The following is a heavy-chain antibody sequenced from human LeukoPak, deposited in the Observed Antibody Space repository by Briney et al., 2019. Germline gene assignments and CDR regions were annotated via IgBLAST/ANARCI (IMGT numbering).Heavy chain of an antibody. CDR1: GFTFSSYW. D-gene: IGHD3-9*01. CDR3: ARGRYYDILYYFDY. Sequence: GGSLRLSCAASGFTFSSYWMHWVRHAPGKGLVWVSRINSDGSSTSYADSVKGRFTISRDNAKNTLYLQMNSLRAEDTAVYYCARGRYYDILYYFDYWGQGTLVTVSS. V-gene: IGHV3-74*01. J-gene: IGHJ4*02. CDR2: INSDGSST.